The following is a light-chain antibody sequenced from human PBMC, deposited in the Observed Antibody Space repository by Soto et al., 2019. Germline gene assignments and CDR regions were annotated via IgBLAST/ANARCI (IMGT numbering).Light chain of an antibody. CDR1: SSDVGSYNL. Sequence: QSALTQPASVSGSPGQSITISCTGTSSDVGSYNLVSWYQQHPGKAPKLMIYEVSKRPSGVSNRFSGSKSGNTASLTISGLQAEDEADYYCCSYAGSSTYAVFGGGTQLNVL. J-gene: IGLJ7*01. CDR3: CSYAGSSTYAV. V-gene: IGLV2-23*02. CDR2: EVS.